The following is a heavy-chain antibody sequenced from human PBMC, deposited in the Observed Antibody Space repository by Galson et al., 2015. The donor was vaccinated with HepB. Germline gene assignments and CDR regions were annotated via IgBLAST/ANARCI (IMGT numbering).Heavy chain of an antibody. CDR3: AREASGLLWFEKQSQYWYFDL. Sequence: SLRLSCAASGFTFSSYGMHWVRQAPGKGLEWMAVIWYDGRNKYYADSVKGRFTISRDNSKNTLYLQVNSLRAEDTAVYYCAREASGLLWFEKQSQYWYFDLWGRGTLVTVSS. CDR1: GFTFSSYG. J-gene: IGHJ2*01. CDR2: IWYDGRNK. D-gene: IGHD3-10*01. V-gene: IGHV3-33*01.